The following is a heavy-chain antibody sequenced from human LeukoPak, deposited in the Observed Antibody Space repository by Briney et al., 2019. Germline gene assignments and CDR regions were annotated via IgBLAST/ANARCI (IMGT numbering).Heavy chain of an antibody. V-gene: IGHV3-53*01. J-gene: IGHJ6*02. CDR2: TYSGGST. Sequence: GGSLRLSCAASGFTVSSNYMSWVRQAPGKGLEWVSVTYSGGSTYYADSVKGRFTISRDNSKNTLYLQMNSLRAEDTAVYYCARGAAAAGIHYYYYGMDVWGQGTTVTVSS. CDR3: ARGAAAAGIHYYYYGMDV. CDR1: GFTVSSNY. D-gene: IGHD6-13*01.